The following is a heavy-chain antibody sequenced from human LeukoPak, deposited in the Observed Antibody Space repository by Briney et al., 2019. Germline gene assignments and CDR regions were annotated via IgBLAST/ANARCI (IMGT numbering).Heavy chain of an antibody. CDR1: GFTFSSYA. CDR3: AKDPTGGSSGIVQAANPFDP. Sequence: PRGSLRLSCAVSGFTFSSYAMTWVRPAPGKGLEWVSAISGIGGRAYYADSVTGQFTPSRDNYKNTLYLQMNSMRVENTAIYYSAKDPTGGSSGIVQAANPFDPWGQGTLVTVSS. V-gene: IGHV3-23*01. CDR2: ISGIGGRA. J-gene: IGHJ5*02. D-gene: IGHD2-2*01.